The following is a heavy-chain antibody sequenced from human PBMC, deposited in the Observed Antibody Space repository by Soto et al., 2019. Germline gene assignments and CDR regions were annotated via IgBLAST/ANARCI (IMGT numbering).Heavy chain of an antibody. CDR3: ARDLGRYCSSTSCYWDYYYYGMDV. CDR1: GYTFTGYY. Sequence: ASVKVSCKASGYTFTGYYMHWVRQAPGQGLEWMGWINPNSGGTNYAQKFQGWVTMTRDTSISTAYMELSRLRSDDTAVYYCARDLGRYCSSTSCYWDYYYYGMDVWGQGTTVPVSS. CDR2: INPNSGGT. D-gene: IGHD2-2*01. J-gene: IGHJ6*02. V-gene: IGHV1-2*04.